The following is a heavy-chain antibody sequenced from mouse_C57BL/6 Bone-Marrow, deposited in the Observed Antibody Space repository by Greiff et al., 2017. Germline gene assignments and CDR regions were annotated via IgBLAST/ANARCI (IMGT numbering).Heavy chain of an antibody. CDR1: GFTFRSYG. CDR2: ISSGGSYT. CDR3: ARRGGNYVNYFDY. D-gene: IGHD2-1*01. Sequence: EVHLVESGGDLVKPGGSLKLSCAASGFTFRSYGMSWVRPTPDKRLEWVATISSGGSYTYYPDSVKGRFTISRDNAKNTLYLQMSSLKSEDTAMYYCARRGGNYVNYFDYWGQGTTLTVSS. J-gene: IGHJ2*01. V-gene: IGHV5-6*01.